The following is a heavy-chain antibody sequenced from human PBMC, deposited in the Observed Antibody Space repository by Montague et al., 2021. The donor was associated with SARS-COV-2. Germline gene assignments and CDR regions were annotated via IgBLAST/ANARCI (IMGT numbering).Heavy chain of an antibody. CDR2: MYYSGST. V-gene: IGHV4-39*07. D-gene: IGHD3-10*01. J-gene: IGHJ6*02. CDR1: DGSISSSNYY. Sequence: SETLSLTCTVPDGSISSSNYYWGWTRQPPGKGLEWIGNMYYSGSTYYNPSLKSRVTISIDTSKNQFSLKLSSVTAADTAVYYCARDDIVLQGVTKGMDVWGQGTTVTVSS. CDR3: ARDDIVLQGVTKGMDV.